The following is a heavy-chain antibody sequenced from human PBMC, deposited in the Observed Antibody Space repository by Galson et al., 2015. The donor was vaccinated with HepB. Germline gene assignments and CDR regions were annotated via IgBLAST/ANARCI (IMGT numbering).Heavy chain of an antibody. CDR2: VNLDGSEM. CDR1: GFTFSAYW. V-gene: IGHV3-7*03. D-gene: IGHD3-16*01. CDR3: AREVMIRTLAHKTPDY. J-gene: IGHJ4*02. Sequence: SLRLSCAASGFTFSAYWMSWVRQVPGKGLEWVADVNLDGSEMYYADSVKGRFNISRDNAERSVSLHMYSLRAEDTDVYYCAREVMIRTLAHKTPDYWGQGTLVTVSS.